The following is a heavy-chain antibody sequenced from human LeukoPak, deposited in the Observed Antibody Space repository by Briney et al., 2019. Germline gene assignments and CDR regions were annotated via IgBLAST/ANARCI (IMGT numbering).Heavy chain of an antibody. CDR3: ARDSALWFGELLQGDALDI. CDR1: GFTFSSYS. J-gene: IGHJ3*02. D-gene: IGHD3-10*01. Sequence: PGGSLRLSCAASGFTFSSYSMNWVRQAPGKGLEWVSSISSSSSYIYYADSVKGRFTISRDNAKNSLHLQMNSLRAEDTAVYYCARDSALWFGELLQGDALDIWGQGTMVTVSS. V-gene: IGHV3-21*01. CDR2: ISSSSSYI.